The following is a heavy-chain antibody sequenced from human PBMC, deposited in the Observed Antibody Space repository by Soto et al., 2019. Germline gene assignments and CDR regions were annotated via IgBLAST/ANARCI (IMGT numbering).Heavy chain of an antibody. CDR3: ARVMGQCSGGSCYPLHNWFDP. CDR2: IYYSGST. Sequence: SETLSLTCTVSGGSISSYYWSWIRQPQGKGLEWIGYIYYSGSTNYNPSLKSRVTISVDTSKNQFSLKLSSVTAADTAVYYCARVMGQCSGGSCYPLHNWFDPWGQGTLVTVSS. V-gene: IGHV4-59*01. CDR1: GGSISSYY. J-gene: IGHJ5*02. D-gene: IGHD2-15*01.